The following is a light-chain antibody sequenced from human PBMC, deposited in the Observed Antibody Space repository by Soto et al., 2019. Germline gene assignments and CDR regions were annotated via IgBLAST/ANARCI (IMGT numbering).Light chain of an antibody. Sequence: QSALTQPASVSGSPGQSITISCTGTSSDVGAYNYVSWYQQYPGKAPKLMIYAVSNRPSGVSNRFSGSKSGNTASLTISGLQAXXXXXYYCSSYTTTPTNTWVFGGGTQLT. J-gene: IGLJ3*02. CDR2: AVS. CDR3: SSYTTTPTNTWV. CDR1: SSDVGAYNY. V-gene: IGLV2-14*01.